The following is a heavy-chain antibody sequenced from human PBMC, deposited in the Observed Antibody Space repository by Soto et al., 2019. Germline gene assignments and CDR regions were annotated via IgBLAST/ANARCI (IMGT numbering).Heavy chain of an antibody. CDR3: VTGRRYGPAV. D-gene: IGHD5-18*01. CDR1: GFTFSSYD. Sequence: GGSLRLSCAASGFTFSSYDMHWVRQATGKGLEWVSAIGTATTIYYADSVKGRFTISRDNAKQSVYLQMNSLRAEDTALYYCVTGRRYGPAVWGQGTLVTVSS. J-gene: IGHJ4*02. CDR2: IGTATTI. V-gene: IGHV3-13*01.